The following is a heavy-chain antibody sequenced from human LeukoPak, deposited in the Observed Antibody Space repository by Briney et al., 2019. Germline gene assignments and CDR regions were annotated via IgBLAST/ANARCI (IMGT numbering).Heavy chain of an antibody. Sequence: TGGSLRLSCVASGFSSHIYVMSWVRQAPGKGLEWVSSINDSGDNINYADSVKGRFSISRDNAKNTLYLQMNSLRAEDTAVYYCASATYYYDSSGQAWGQGTLVTVSS. CDR2: INDSGDNI. V-gene: IGHV3-23*01. CDR1: GFSSHIYV. CDR3: ASATYYYDSSGQA. D-gene: IGHD3-22*01. J-gene: IGHJ5*02.